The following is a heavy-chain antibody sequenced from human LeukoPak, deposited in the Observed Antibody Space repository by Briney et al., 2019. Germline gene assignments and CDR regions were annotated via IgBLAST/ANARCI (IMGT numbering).Heavy chain of an antibody. CDR1: GFTFGSYW. D-gene: IGHD3-10*01. Sequence: GGSLRLSCAASGFTFGSYWMHWVRQAPGKGLVWVSRINSDGSSTSYADSVKGRFTISRDNAKNSLYLQMNSLRAEDTVVYYCERDRGYGSGSYYKNWGQGTLVTVSS. CDR2: INSDGSST. CDR3: ERDRGYGSGSYYKN. V-gene: IGHV3-74*01. J-gene: IGHJ4*02.